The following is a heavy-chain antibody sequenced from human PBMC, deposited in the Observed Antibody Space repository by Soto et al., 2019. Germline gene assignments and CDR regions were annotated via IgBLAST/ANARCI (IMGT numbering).Heavy chain of an antibody. D-gene: IGHD5-12*01. CDR2: INPNSGGT. V-gene: IGHV1-2*04. J-gene: IGHJ3*02. CDR3: ATDGYNASDAFDI. Sequence: GASVKVSCKASGYTFTGYYMHWVRQAPGQGLEWMGWINPNSGGTNYAQKFQGWVTMTRDTSISTAYMELSRLRSDDTAVYYCATDGYNASDAFDIWGQGTMVTVSS. CDR1: GYTFTGYY.